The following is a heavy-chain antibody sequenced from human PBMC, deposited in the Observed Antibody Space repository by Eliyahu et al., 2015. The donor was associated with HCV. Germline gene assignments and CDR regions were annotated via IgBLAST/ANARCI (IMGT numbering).Heavy chain of an antibody. V-gene: IGHV3-7*01. CDR2: IKQDGSEK. J-gene: IGHJ6*02. Sequence: EVQLVESGGGLVQPGGSLRLSCAASGFTFSSYWMXWVRXAPGKGLEGVANIKQDGSEKYYVDSVKGRFTISRDNAKNSLYLQMNSLRAEDTAVYYCARERIVVVPAATLPTDYYYYYGMDVWGQGTTVTVSS. CDR3: ARERIVVVPAATLPTDYYYYYGMDV. CDR1: GFTFSSYW. D-gene: IGHD2-2*01.